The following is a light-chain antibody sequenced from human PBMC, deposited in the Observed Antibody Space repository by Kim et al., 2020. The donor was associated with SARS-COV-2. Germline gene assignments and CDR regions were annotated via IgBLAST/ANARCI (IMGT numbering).Light chain of an antibody. Sequence: QSTLTQPASVSGSPGQSITISCTGTSSDVGVYDFVSWYQQHPGKAPKLIISEVSNRPSGVSDRFSGSKSGNTASLTISGLQAEDEADYYCSSFQSSSAHVVFGGGTQLTVL. V-gene: IGLV2-14*01. CDR2: EVS. J-gene: IGLJ2*01. CDR3: SSFQSSSAHVV. CDR1: SSDVGVYDF.